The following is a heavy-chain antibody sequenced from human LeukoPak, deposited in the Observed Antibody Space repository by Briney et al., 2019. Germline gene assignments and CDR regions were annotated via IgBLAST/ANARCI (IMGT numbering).Heavy chain of an antibody. CDR1: GGSFSGYY. CDR2: INHSGST. D-gene: IGHD3-10*01. CDR3: ARAGRRYSYDFDI. Sequence: SETLSLTCAVYGGSFSGYYWSWMRQPPGKGLEWIGEINHSGSTNYNPSLKSRVTISVDTSKNQFSLKLSSVTAADTAVYYCARAGRRYSYDFDIWGQGTMVTVSS. J-gene: IGHJ3*02. V-gene: IGHV4-34*01.